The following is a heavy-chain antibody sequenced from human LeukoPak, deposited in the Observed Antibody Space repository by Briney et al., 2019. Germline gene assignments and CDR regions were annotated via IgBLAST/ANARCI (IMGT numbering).Heavy chain of an antibody. Sequence: GGSLRLSCAASGFTFSSYWMSWVRQAPGKGLEWVANIKQDGSEEYYVDSVKGRFTISRDNAKNSLYLQMNSLRAEDTAVYYCARVGQLVRDAFDIWGQGTMVTVSS. J-gene: IGHJ3*02. D-gene: IGHD6-13*01. CDR3: ARVGQLVRDAFDI. CDR1: GFTFSSYW. CDR2: IKQDGSEE. V-gene: IGHV3-7*01.